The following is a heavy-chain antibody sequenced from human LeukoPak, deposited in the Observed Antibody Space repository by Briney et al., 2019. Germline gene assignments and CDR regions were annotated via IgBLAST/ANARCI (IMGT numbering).Heavy chain of an antibody. CDR1: GFTFSDYG. CDR3: VKDQATN. CDR2: IRYDGNDE. Sequence: GGSLRLSCAASGFTFSDYGMHWVRQAPGKGLEWVAFIRYDGNDEHYADSVKGRFTVSRDNSKKTLYLQMNSLKPEDTAVYYCVKDQATNWGQGTLVTVSS. J-gene: IGHJ4*02. V-gene: IGHV3-30*02.